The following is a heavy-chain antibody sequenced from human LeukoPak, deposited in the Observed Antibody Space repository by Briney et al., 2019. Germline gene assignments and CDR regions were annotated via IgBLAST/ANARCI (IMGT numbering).Heavy chain of an antibody. CDR1: GFTFNNYG. CDR2: IWFVESNK. CDR3: AIDCVYCTRATCSSHLPEPPSLDY. D-gene: IGHD2-2*01. V-gene: IGHV3-30*02. Sequence: PGGSLRLSCAASGFTFNNYGMHWVRQAPGKGLEWLAFIWFVESNKFYAASVKGRFTISRDNSKNTLYLQMNGLRAEDTAVYYCAIDCVYCTRATCSSHLPEPPSLDYWGQGTLVTVSS. J-gene: IGHJ4*02.